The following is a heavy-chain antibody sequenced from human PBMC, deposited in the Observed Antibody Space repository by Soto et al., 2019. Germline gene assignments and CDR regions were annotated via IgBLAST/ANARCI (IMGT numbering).Heavy chain of an antibody. CDR3: ARNYDIWHGTFDN. D-gene: IGHD3-9*01. CDR1: GGSLSRGNFY. V-gene: IGHV4-31*03. J-gene: IGHJ4*02. Sequence: QVQLLESGPRLVKPSETLSLTCTVSGGSLSRGNFYWSWIRQRPGKGLEWIGYTSYSGNTYYNPSLKSRVVMSVDTSGNQFSLTVTSVTAAYTSVYYCARNYDIWHGTFDNWGQGTLVTVSS. CDR2: TSYSGNT.